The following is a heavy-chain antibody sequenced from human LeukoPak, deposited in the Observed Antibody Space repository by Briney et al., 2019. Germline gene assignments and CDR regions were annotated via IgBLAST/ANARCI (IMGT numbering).Heavy chain of an antibody. CDR1: GYTFSDYY. D-gene: IGHD1-14*01. J-gene: IGHJ3*02. Sequence: ASVKVSCKASGYTFSDYYIHWVRQAPGQGLELKGRINPNNGGTSYAQIFQGRVTMTRDTSFSTAYMELSRLRSDDTAVYYCTTGAAYAIYDAFDIWGQGTVVTVSS. CDR2: INPNNGGT. CDR3: TTGAAYAIYDAFDI. V-gene: IGHV1-2*06.